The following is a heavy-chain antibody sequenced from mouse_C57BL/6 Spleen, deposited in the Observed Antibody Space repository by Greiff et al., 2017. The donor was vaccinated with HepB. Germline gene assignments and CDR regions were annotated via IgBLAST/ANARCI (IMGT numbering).Heavy chain of an antibody. CDR3: ARAGITTVVATNYFDY. Sequence: VQLQQPGAELVIPGASVKLSCKASGYTFTSYWMHWVKQRPGQGLEWIGEIDPSDSYTNYNQKFKGKSTLTVDKSSSTAYMQLSSLTSEDSAVYYCARAGITTVVATNYFDYWGQGTTLTVSS. D-gene: IGHD1-1*01. J-gene: IGHJ2*01. CDR2: IDPSDSYT. V-gene: IGHV1-69*01. CDR1: GYTFTSYW.